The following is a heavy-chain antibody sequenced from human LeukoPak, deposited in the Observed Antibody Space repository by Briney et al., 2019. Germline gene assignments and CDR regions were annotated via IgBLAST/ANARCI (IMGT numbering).Heavy chain of an antibody. CDR3: AKEGSMGSLYYFDY. V-gene: IGHV3-30*18. CDR2: ISYDGSNK. Sequence: GGSLRLSCAASGFTFSSYGMHGVRQTPGKGLEWVAVISYDGSNKYYADSVKGRFTISRDNSKNTLYLQMNSLRAEDTAVYYCAKEGSMGSLYYFDYWGQGTLVTVSS. CDR1: GFTFSSYG. D-gene: IGHD3-10*01. J-gene: IGHJ4*02.